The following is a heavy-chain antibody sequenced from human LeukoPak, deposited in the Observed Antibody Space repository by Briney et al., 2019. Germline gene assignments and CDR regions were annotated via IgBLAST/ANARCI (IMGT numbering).Heavy chain of an antibody. CDR3: ARPVEVAGASAIDY. Sequence: ASVKVSCKASGYTFTGYYMHWVRQAPGQGLEWMGWLNPNSGDTNYAQKFHDRVTMTRDTSISTAYMELSRLRSDDTAVYYCARPVEVAGASAIDYWGQGTLVTVSS. D-gene: IGHD1-26*01. CDR2: LNPNSGDT. CDR1: GYTFTGYY. J-gene: IGHJ4*02. V-gene: IGHV1-2*02.